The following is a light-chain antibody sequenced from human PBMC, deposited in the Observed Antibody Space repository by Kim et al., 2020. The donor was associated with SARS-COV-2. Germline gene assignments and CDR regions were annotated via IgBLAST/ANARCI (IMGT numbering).Light chain of an antibody. V-gene: IGLV2-8*01. CDR2: EVA. CDR1: SSDVGGYHF. J-gene: IGLJ3*02. CDR3: SSYAGSNNWV. Sequence: GQSVPISCTGASSDVGGYHFVSWYQQHPGKAPKLMIYEVAKRPSGVPDRFSGSKSGNTASLTVSGLQAEDEADYYCSSYAGSNNWVFGGGTQLTVL.